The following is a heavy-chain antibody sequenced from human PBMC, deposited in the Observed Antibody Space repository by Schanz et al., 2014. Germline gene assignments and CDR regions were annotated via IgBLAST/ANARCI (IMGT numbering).Heavy chain of an antibody. CDR3: ARENTAVAGMPRVMDV. J-gene: IGHJ6*02. V-gene: IGHV1-2*06. Sequence: QVQLVQSEAAVKKPGASVKVSCKASGHPFTAYYMHWVRQAPGQGLEWMGRINPNSGGTNYAENFQGRVTMTRDTSISTAYMELSRLTSDDTAVFFCARENTAVAGMPRVMDVWGQGTTVTVTS. D-gene: IGHD6-19*01. CDR2: INPNSGGT. CDR1: GHPFTAYY.